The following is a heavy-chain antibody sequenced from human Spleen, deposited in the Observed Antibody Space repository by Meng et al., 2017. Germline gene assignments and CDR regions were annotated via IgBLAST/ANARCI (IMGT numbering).Heavy chain of an antibody. V-gene: IGHV1-2*06. Sequence: ASVKVSCKASGYTFTSYYMHWVRQAPGQGLEWMGRINPNSGGTNYAQKFQGRVTMTRDTSISTAYMDLSRLRSDDTAVYYCARGYCSSTSWYYGVGVWGQGTTVTVSS. CDR2: INPNSGGT. CDR1: GYTFTSYY. J-gene: IGHJ6*02. D-gene: IGHD2-2*01. CDR3: ARGYCSSTSWYYGVGV.